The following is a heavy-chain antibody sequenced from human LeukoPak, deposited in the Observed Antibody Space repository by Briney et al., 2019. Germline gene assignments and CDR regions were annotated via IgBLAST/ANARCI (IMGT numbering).Heavy chain of an antibody. J-gene: IGHJ4*02. Sequence: SETLSLTCTVSGGSISSSSYYWGWFRQPPGKGLEWIGSIYYSGSTYYNPSLKSRVTISVDTSKNQFSLKLSSVTAADTAVYYCARTDTIFGVVTPFRYWGQGTLVTVSS. CDR2: IYYSGST. D-gene: IGHD3-3*01. CDR1: GGSISSSSYY. CDR3: ARTDTIFGVVTPFRY. V-gene: IGHV4-39*01.